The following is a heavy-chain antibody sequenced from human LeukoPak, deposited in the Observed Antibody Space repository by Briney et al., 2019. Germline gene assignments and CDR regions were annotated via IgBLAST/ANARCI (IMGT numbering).Heavy chain of an antibody. CDR1: GFTFSTYN. J-gene: IGHJ4*02. CDR2: INADSSTI. V-gene: IGHV3-48*01. CDR3: VRDNSRGQSLGVIY. D-gene: IGHD3-22*01. Sequence: GGSLRLSCAASGFTFSTYNMNWVRQAPGKGLEWISYINADSSTIQYADFVRGRFTTPRDNAKNSLYLQMNSLRAEDTAVYYCVRDNSRGQSLGVIYWGQGSLVTVSS.